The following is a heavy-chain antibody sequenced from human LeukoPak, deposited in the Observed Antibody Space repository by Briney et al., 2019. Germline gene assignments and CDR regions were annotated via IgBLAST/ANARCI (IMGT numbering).Heavy chain of an antibody. D-gene: IGHD3-22*01. Sequence: SETLSLTCTVSGGSISSSSYYWGWIRQPPGKGLEWIGSIYYSGSTYYSPSLKSRVTISVDTSKNQFSLKLSSVTAADTAVYYCASGGDYYDSSGYYVYWGQGTLVTVSS. CDR1: GGSISSSSYY. CDR3: ASGGDYYDSSGYYVY. V-gene: IGHV4-39*01. CDR2: IYYSGST. J-gene: IGHJ4*02.